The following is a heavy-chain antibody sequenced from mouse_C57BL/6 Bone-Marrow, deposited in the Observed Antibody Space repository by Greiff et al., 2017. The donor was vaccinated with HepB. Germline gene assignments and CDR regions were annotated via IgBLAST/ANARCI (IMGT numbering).Heavy chain of an antibody. CDR3: AVITTVVEDYYAMDD. D-gene: IGHD1-1*01. J-gene: IGHJ4*01. CDR2: INPSNGGT. Sequence: VQLQQPGTELVKPGASVKLSCKASGYTFTSYWMHWVKQRPGQGLEWIGNINPSNGGTNYNEKFKSKATLTVDKSSSTADMQLSSLTSEDSAVYYCAVITTVVEDYYAMDDWGQGTSVTVSS. CDR1: GYTFTSYW. V-gene: IGHV1-53*01.